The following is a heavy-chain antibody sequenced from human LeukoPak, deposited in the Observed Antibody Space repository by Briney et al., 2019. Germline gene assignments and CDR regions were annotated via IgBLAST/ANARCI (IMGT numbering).Heavy chain of an antibody. D-gene: IGHD6-19*01. J-gene: IGHJ4*02. V-gene: IGHV3-23*01. CDR3: AFGPHQQWLLADY. CDR2: ITGSGDST. CDR1: GVSFSSYA. Sequence: GGSLRLSCAVSGVSFSSYAVGWVRQTPEKGLQLVSTITGSGDSTFYADSVNGRFTVSRDNSKNTLYLQMSSQTADDTALYYCAFGPHQQWLLADYWGQGTLVTVSS.